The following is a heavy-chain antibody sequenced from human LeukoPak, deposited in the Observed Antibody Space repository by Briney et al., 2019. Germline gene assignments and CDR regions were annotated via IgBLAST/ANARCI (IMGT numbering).Heavy chain of an antibody. J-gene: IGHJ6*03. CDR3: AAQLETGKGYYYYYYMDV. V-gene: IGHV4-4*07. D-gene: IGHD1-1*01. CDR2: IYTSGST. Sequence: PSETLSLTCTVSGGSISSYYWSWIRQPAGKGLEWIGRIYTSGSTNYNPSLKSRVTISVDTSKNQFSLKLSSVTAADTAVYYCAAQLETGKGYYYYYYMDVWGKGTTVTVSS. CDR1: GGSISSYY.